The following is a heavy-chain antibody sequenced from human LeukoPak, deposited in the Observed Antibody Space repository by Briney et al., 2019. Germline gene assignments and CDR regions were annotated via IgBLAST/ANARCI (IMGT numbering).Heavy chain of an antibody. V-gene: IGHV4-59*01. CDR1: GGSISSYY. J-gene: IGHJ3*02. Sequence: PSETLSLTCTVSGGSISSYYWSWIRQPPGKGLEWIGYIYYSGSTNYNPSLKSRVTISVDTSKNQFALKLSSVTAADTAVYYCARVVGMSHAFDIWGQGTMVTVSS. CDR2: IYYSGST. CDR3: ARVVGMSHAFDI. D-gene: IGHD1-26*01.